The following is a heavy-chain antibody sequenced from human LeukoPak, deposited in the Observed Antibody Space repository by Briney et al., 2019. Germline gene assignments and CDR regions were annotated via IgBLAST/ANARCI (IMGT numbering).Heavy chain of an antibody. J-gene: IGHJ3*02. CDR3: AREGLWVGPDSGKTRHPYWEI. Sequence: GGSLRLSCAASGITFSDYYMTWIRQAPGKGLEWVSYISGGSSYTNYADSVKGRFTISRDNAKNSLNLQMSSLRAEDTAVYYCAREGLWVGPDSGKTRHPYWEIWGQGTMVTVSS. CDR1: GITFSDYY. CDR2: ISGGSSYT. D-gene: IGHD2-21*01. V-gene: IGHV3-11*06.